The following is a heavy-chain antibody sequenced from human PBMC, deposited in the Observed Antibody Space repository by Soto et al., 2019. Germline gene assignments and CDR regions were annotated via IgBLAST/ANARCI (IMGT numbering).Heavy chain of an antibody. V-gene: IGHV3-48*01. CDR3: ARDDSFAFDI. J-gene: IGHJ3*02. CDR2: IRGTT. D-gene: IGHD2-21*01. Sequence: WGSLRLSCAASGFTFTSYSMNWVRQAPEKGLEWVSYIRGTTHYADSVKGRFTISRDNARSSLYLQMNSLRADDTAVYYCARDDSFAFDIWGQGTMVTVSS. CDR1: GFTFTSYS.